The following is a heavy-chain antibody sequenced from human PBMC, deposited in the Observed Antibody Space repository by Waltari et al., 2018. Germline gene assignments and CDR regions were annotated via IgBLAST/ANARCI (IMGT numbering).Heavy chain of an antibody. CDR2: ISANNGHT. CDR3: ARERHRLMEVGYLMALDP. CDR1: GYTFSDLG. J-gene: IGHJ5*02. Sequence: QAQLVQSGAEVKKPGASVKVSCSASGYTFSDLGISWVRQAPGQGLEWMGWISANNGHTNLAQKFQGRLIMTKDTFTPTVYMELNYLTSDDTAVYYCARERHRLMEVGYLMALDPWGQGALVTVSS. D-gene: IGHD3-3*01. V-gene: IGHV1-18*01.